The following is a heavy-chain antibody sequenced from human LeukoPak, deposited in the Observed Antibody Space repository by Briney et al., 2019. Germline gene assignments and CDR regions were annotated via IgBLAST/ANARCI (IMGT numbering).Heavy chain of an antibody. CDR1: GYSFFSYG. V-gene: IGHV1-18*04. CDR2: ISAYNGNT. J-gene: IGHJ4*02. Sequence: GASVKVSCKASGYSFFSYGITWVRQAPGQGLEWMGWISAYNGNTNYAQKLQGRVTMTTDTSTSTAYMELRSLRSDDTAVYYCAREGYSSGYYYWNYWGQGTLVTVSS. CDR3: AREGYSSGYYYWNY. D-gene: IGHD3-22*01.